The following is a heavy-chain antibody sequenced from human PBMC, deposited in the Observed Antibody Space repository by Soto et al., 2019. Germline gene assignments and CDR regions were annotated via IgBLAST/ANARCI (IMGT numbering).Heavy chain of an antibody. Sequence: ESGGGVVQPGRSLRLSCAASGFTFSSYAMHWVRQAPGKGLEWVAVISYDGSNKYYADSVKGRFTISRDNSKNTLYLQMNSLRAEDTAVYYCARDLGSRHPPRHYYGMDVWGQGTTVTVSS. J-gene: IGHJ6*02. CDR3: ARDLGSRHPPRHYYGMDV. D-gene: IGHD7-27*01. CDR2: ISYDGSNK. V-gene: IGHV3-30-3*01. CDR1: GFTFSSYA.